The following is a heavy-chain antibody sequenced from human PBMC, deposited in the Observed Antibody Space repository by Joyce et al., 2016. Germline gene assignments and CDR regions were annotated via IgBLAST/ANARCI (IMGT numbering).Heavy chain of an antibody. Sequence: QVQLVQSGAEVKKPGASVKVSCKASGYTFTGYYMHWVRQAPGHGHEWMGRINPNSGGTNDAQKFQGRVTMTRDTSISTAYMELSRLRSDDTAVYYCARDSGGKDYDFWSGYDYWGQGTLVTVSS. CDR1: GYTFTGYY. CDR2: INPNSGGT. J-gene: IGHJ4*02. V-gene: IGHV1-2*06. CDR3: ARDSGGKDYDFWSGYDY. D-gene: IGHD3-3*01.